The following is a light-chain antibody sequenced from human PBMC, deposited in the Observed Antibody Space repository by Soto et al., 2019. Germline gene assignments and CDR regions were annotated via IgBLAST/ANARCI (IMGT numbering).Light chain of an antibody. CDR1: QSVSSN. CDR3: QQYNNWPRT. Sequence: EIVMTQSPATLSVSPGERATLSCRASQSVSSNLAWYQQKPGQAPRLLIYGASTRATGIPARFSGSGSGTESPLTISSLQAEYLAFYYCQQYNNWPRTFCPGTKVEIK. CDR2: GAS. V-gene: IGKV3-15*01. J-gene: IGKJ1*01.